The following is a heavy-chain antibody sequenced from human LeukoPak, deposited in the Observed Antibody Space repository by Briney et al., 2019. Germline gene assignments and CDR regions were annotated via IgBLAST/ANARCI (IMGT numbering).Heavy chain of an antibody. J-gene: IGHJ5*02. CDR3: ARGAEYSSSFTPFDP. V-gene: IGHV4-39*07. CDR2: IYYSGST. CDR1: GGSISSSSYY. Sequence: PSETLPLTCTVSGGSISSSSYYWGWIRQPPGKGLEWIGSIYYSGSTYYNPSLKSRVTISVDTSKNQFSLKLSSVTAADTAVYYCARGAEYSSSFTPFDPWGQGTLVTVSS. D-gene: IGHD6-6*01.